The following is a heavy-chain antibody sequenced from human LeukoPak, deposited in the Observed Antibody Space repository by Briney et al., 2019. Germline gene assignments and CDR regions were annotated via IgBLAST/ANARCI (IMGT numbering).Heavy chain of an antibody. CDR1: GYRFTSYW. CDR3: VRHLSDITSCPNY. V-gene: IGHV5-10-1*04. Sequence: GESLRISCKGSGYRFTSYWISWVRQMPGKGLEWMGRIDPSDSYTNYSPSFQGQVTISADKSISTAYLQWSSLKASDTAIYYCVRHLSDITSCPNYWGPGTLITVAS. D-gene: IGHD2-2*01. CDR2: IDPSDSYT. J-gene: IGHJ4*02.